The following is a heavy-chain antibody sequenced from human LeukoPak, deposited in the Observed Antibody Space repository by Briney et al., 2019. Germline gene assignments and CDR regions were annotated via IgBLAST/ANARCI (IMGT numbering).Heavy chain of an antibody. Sequence: GESLKISCKGSGYIFTNYWIGWVRQMPGKGLEWMGIIYPGDSDTRYSPSFQGQVTISADKSISTAYLQWSSLKASDTAMYYCARSPPPIRGSGSYYNALYNWFDPWGQGTLVTVSS. D-gene: IGHD3-10*01. CDR1: GYIFTNYW. CDR2: IYPGDSDT. V-gene: IGHV5-51*01. J-gene: IGHJ5*02. CDR3: ARSPPPIRGSGSYYNALYNWFDP.